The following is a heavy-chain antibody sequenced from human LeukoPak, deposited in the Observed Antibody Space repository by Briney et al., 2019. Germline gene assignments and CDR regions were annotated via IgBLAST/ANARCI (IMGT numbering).Heavy chain of an antibody. CDR2: IRQDGREK. V-gene: IGHV3-7*01. J-gene: IGHJ4*02. CDR3: ERVSWGGSFFDY. CDR1: GFTFSDYW. D-gene: IGHD1-26*01. Sequence: GGSLRLSCVASGFTFSDYWMSWVRQAPGKGLECVANIRQDGREKHHLDSVKGRFTISRDNGKNSLFLQMNSLRAEDMAVYYCERVSWGGSFFDYWGRGILVTVSS.